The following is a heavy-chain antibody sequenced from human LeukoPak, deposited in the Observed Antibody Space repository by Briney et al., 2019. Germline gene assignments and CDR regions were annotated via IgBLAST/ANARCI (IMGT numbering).Heavy chain of an antibody. D-gene: IGHD3-10*01. CDR3: ARGLWFGELYDAFDI. CDR1: GYTFTGYY. J-gene: IGHJ3*02. Sequence: ASVKVSCKASGYTFTGYYMHWVRQAPGQGLEWMGWINPNSGGTNYAQKFQGRVTMTRDTSISTAYMEQSRLRSDDTAVYYCARGLWFGELYDAFDIWGQGTMVTVSS. V-gene: IGHV1-2*02. CDR2: INPNSGGT.